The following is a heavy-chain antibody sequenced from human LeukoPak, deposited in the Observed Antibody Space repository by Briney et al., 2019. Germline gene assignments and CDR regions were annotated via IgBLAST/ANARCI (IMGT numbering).Heavy chain of an antibody. V-gene: IGHV3-74*01. CDR2: INSDGSST. D-gene: IGHD3-10*01. J-gene: IGHJ4*02. Sequence: PGGSLRLSCAAYGFTFSTYWMHWVRQAPGKGLVWVSRINSDGSSTNYADSVKGRFTISRDNAENTLYLQMNSLRAEDTAVYYCDIQPGSDYWGQGTLVTVSS. CDR3: DIQPGSDY. CDR1: GFTFSTYW.